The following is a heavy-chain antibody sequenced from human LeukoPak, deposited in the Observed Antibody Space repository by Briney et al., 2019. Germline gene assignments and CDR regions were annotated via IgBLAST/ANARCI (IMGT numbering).Heavy chain of an antibody. CDR2: ISYDGSNK. D-gene: IGHD3-10*01. Sequence: GGSLRLSCAASGFTFSSYAMHWVRQAPGKGLEWVAFISYDGSNKYYADSAKGRFTISRDNSKNTLYLQMNSLRAEDTAVYYCAKALSRVRTEGIDYWGQGTLVTVSS. CDR1: GFTFSSYA. V-gene: IGHV3-30-3*01. J-gene: IGHJ4*02. CDR3: AKALSRVRTEGIDY.